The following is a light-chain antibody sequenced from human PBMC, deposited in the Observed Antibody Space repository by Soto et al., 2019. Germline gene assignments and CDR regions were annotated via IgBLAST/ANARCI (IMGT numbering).Light chain of an antibody. V-gene: IGKV1-5*01. CDR1: RSINSW. CDR2: DAS. Sequence: DIQMTQSPSTLSASVGDRVTITCRASRSINSWLAWYQQKPGKAPKLLIYDASSLESGVPSSFSGSGSGTEFTLTISSLQPDDFATYYCQQYNSYSGTFGQGTKVEIK. CDR3: QQYNSYSGT. J-gene: IGKJ1*01.